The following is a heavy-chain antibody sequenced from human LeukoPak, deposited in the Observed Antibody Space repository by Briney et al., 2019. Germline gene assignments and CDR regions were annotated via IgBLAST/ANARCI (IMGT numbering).Heavy chain of an antibody. Sequence: PGGSLRLSCAASGFTFSSYGMHWVRQAPGKGLEWVSAISGSGGSTYYADSVKGRFTISRDNSKNTLYLQMNSLRAEDTAVYYCAKDWYYDSSKGCYFDYWGQGTLVTVSS. CDR3: AKDWYYDSSKGCYFDY. D-gene: IGHD3-22*01. J-gene: IGHJ4*02. CDR2: ISGSGGST. V-gene: IGHV3-23*01. CDR1: GFTFSSYG.